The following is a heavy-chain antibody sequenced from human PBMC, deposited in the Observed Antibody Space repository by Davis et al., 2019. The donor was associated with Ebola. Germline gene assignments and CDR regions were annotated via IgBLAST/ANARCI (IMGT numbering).Heavy chain of an antibody. V-gene: IGHV5-51*01. CDR2: IYPGDSDT. CDR3: AKQESLYGSSDY. J-gene: IGHJ4*02. Sequence: GESLKISCKGSGYSFTTYWIAWVRQTPAKGLEWMGIIYPGDSDTRYSPSFEGQVTISVDRSISTVYLQWSSLKASDTAMYYCAKQESLYGSSDYWGQGTLVTVSS. CDR1: GYSFTTYW. D-gene: IGHD3-22*01.